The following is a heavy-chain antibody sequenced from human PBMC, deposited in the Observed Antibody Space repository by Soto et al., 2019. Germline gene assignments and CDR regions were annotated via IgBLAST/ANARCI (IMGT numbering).Heavy chain of an antibody. CDR3: AKGGGGDYVFDY. J-gene: IGHJ4*02. CDR2: ISYDGSNK. CDR1: GFTFSSYG. Sequence: GGSLRLSCAAPGFTFSSYGMHWVRQAPGKGLEWVAVISYDGSNKYYADSVKGRFTISRDNSKNTLYLQMNSLRAEDTAVYYCAKGGGGDYVFDYWGQGTLVTVSS. V-gene: IGHV3-30*18. D-gene: IGHD2-21*02.